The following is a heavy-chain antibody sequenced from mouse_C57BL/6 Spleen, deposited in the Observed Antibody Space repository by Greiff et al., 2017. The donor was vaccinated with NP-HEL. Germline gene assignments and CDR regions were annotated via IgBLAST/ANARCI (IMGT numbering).Heavy chain of an antibody. J-gene: IGHJ3*01. Sequence: EVKVEESGGGLVQPGGSMKLSCAASGFTFSDAWMDWVRQSPEKGLEWVAEIRNKANNHATYYAESVKGRFTISRDDSKSSVYLQMNSLRAEDTGIYYCTRPPYDYDGGFAYWGQGTLVTVSA. CDR3: TRPPYDYDGGFAY. D-gene: IGHD2-4*01. CDR2: IRNKANNHAT. CDR1: GFTFSDAW. V-gene: IGHV6-6*01.